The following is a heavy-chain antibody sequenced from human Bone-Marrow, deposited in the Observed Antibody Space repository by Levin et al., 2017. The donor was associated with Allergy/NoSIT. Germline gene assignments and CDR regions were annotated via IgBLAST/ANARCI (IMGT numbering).Heavy chain of an antibody. Sequence: HPGGSLRLSCAASGFSFSDYNMHWVRQAPGKGLEWVSYISKSSMTTSYGDSVKGRFTISRDNAKHSLYLQMSSLRAEDTAVYYCGRAWSGNYDYYGVDVWGQGTTVTVSS. J-gene: IGHJ6*02. CDR1: GFSFSDYN. CDR3: GRAWSGNYDYYGVDV. V-gene: IGHV3-48*04. CDR2: ISKSSMTT. D-gene: IGHD3-3*01.